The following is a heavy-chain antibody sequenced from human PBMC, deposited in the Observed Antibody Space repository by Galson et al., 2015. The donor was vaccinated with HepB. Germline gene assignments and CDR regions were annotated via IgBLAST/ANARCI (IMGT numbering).Heavy chain of an antibody. J-gene: IGHJ4*02. CDR2: IWYDGSNE. D-gene: IGHD2-21*01. V-gene: IGHV3-33*01. CDR3: ARDSLMRCGSDCHFSGY. Sequence: LRLSCAASGFTFSSYDMHWVRQAPGKGLEWVAVIWYDGSNEHYADSVKGRFTISRDNSKNTLYLQINSLRAEDTAIYYCARDSLMRCGSDCHFSGYWGRGALVTVSS. CDR1: GFTFSSYD.